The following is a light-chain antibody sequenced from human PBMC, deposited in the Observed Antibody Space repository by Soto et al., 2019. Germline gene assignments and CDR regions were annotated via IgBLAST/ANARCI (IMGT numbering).Light chain of an antibody. Sequence: EIVLTQSPGTLSLSPGDRATLSRRASQRVSNSYLAWYQQKPGQAPRLLIYDASTRAAGVPDRVTGGGSGTDFTLTISALEPEDFALYFCQQYERPPFAFGQGTRLEI. J-gene: IGKJ2*01. V-gene: IGKV3-20*01. CDR3: QQYERPPFA. CDR2: DAS. CDR1: QRVSNSY.